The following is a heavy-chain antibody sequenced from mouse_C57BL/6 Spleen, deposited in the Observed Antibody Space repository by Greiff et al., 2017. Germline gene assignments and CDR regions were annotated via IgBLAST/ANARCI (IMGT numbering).Heavy chain of an antibody. CDR3: ARSDYGNQYYYAMDY. CDR2: IDPSDSET. CDR1: GYTFTSYW. V-gene: IGHV1-52*01. Sequence: VQLQQPGAELVRPGSSVKLSCKASGYTFTSYWMHWVKQRPIQGLEWIGNIDPSDSETHYNQKFKDKATLTVDKSSSTAYMQLSSLTSEDSAVYYCARSDYGNQYYYAMDYWGQGTSVTVSS. J-gene: IGHJ4*01. D-gene: IGHD2-1*01.